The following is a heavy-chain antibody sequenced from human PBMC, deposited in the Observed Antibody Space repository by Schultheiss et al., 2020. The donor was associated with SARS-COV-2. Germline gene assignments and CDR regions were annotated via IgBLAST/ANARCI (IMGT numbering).Heavy chain of an antibody. Sequence: SQTLSLTCTVSGGSISSGGYYWSWIRQPAGKGLEWIGRIQSTGSTDHNSSLKSRVIMSVDTSKNQFSLKLNSVTAADTAVYYCARVAEACRGGSCYLGNWDKYSYMDVWGKGTAVTVSS. CDR1: GGSISSGGYY. CDR2: IQSTGST. CDR3: ARVAEACRGGSCYLGNWDKYSYMDV. V-gene: IGHV4-61*02. J-gene: IGHJ6*03. D-gene: IGHD2-15*01.